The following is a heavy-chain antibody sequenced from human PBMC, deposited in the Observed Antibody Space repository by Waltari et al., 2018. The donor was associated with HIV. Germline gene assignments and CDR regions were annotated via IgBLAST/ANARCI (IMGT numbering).Heavy chain of an antibody. CDR1: GYTFTTYT. CDR3: ARTYDILTGFGWFDP. Sequence: QVQLVQSGAEVKNPGASVKVSCKASGYTFTTYTIHWVRQAPGQRLEWMGGIQACNGNTKYSQSFQDRVTFTRDKAASTAYMELSSLRSEDTALYYCARTYDILTGFGWFDPWGQGPLVTVSS. CDR2: IQACNGNT. D-gene: IGHD3-9*01. J-gene: IGHJ5*02. V-gene: IGHV1-3*01.